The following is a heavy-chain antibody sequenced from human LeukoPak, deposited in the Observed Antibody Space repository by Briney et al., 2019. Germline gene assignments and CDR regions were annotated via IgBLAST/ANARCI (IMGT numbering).Heavy chain of an antibody. CDR3: ARDGHLSYQSIWMFPDY. CDR1: GFTFTDYY. CDR2: INPNSGGT. D-gene: IGHD1-1*01. V-gene: IGHV1-2*02. J-gene: IGHJ4*02. Sequence: ASVKVSCKASGFTFTDYYMHWVRQAPGQGLEWMGWINPNSGGTNYAQRFQGTVTMTRDTSISTAYMELSRLRSDDTAVYYCARDGHLSYQSIWMFPDYWGQGTRVTVSS.